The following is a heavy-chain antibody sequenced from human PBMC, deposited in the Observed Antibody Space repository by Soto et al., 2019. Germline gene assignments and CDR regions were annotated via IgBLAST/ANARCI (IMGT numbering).Heavy chain of an antibody. CDR1: GYTFTSYY. D-gene: IGHD3-10*01. CDR2: INPSGGST. CDR3: ARDHYNYLWFGELLQTGNWFDP. Sequence: ASVKVSCKASGYTFTSYYMHWVRQAPGQGLEWMGIINPSGGSTSYAQKFQGRVTMTRDTSTSTVYMELSSLRSEDTAVYYCARDHYNYLWFGELLQTGNWFDPWGQGTLVTVSS. J-gene: IGHJ5*02. V-gene: IGHV1-46*01.